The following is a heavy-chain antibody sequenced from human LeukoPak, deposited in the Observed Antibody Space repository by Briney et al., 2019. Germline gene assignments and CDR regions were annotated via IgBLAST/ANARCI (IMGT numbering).Heavy chain of an antibody. CDR2: ISGSGSNT. J-gene: IGHJ6*03. V-gene: IGHV3-23*01. CDR1: GITFSGSG. Sequence: PGGSLRLSCAASGITFSGSGMSWVRQAPGKGLEWVSTISGSGSNTHYADSVKGRLTISRDNSTNTMYMQMNSLRAEDTAVYYCAKGSTSCYLCSYYYYYMDVWGKGTTVTVSS. CDR3: AKGSTSCYLCSYYYYYMDV. D-gene: IGHD2-2*01.